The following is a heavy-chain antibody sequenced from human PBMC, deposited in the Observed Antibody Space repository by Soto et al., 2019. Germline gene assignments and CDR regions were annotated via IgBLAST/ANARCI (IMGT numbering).Heavy chain of an antibody. CDR2: IYYSGST. V-gene: IGHV4-30-4*01. D-gene: IGHD4-17*01. J-gene: IGHJ2*01. Sequence: QVQLQESGPGLVKPSQTLSLTCTVSGGSISSGDYYWSWIRQPPGKGLEWIGYIYYSGSTYYNPSLKSRVTISVDTSKNQFSLKLSSVTAADTAVYYCARVFGSTVVTPGDFDLWGRGTLVTVSS. CDR1: GGSISSGDYY. CDR3: ARVFGSTVVTPGDFDL.